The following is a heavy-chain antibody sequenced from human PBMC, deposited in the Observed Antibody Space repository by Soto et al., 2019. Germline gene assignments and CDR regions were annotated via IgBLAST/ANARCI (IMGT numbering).Heavy chain of an antibody. D-gene: IGHD1-1*01. J-gene: IGHJ4*02. Sequence: LRLSCAASGFTFSSYGMHWVRQAPGKGLEWVAVISYDGSNKYYADSVKGRFTISRDNSKNTLYLQMNSLRIEDTAVYYCARELERVFDYWGQGTLVTVSS. CDR3: ARELERVFDY. CDR2: ISYDGSNK. V-gene: IGHV3-30*03. CDR1: GFTFSSYG.